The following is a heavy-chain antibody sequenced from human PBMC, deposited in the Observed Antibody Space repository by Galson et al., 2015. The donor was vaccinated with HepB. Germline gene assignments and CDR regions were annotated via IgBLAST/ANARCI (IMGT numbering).Heavy chain of an antibody. CDR3: ARASVGGGRGYYYGMDV. CDR1: GGTFSSYV. Sequence: SVKVSCKASGGTFSSYVISWVRQAPGQGLEWMGGIIPIFGTANYAQKFQGRVTITADESTSTAYMELSSLRSEDTAVYYCARASVGGGRGYYYGMDVWGQGTTVTVSS. J-gene: IGHJ6*02. V-gene: IGHV1-69*13. D-gene: IGHD1-26*01. CDR2: IIPIFGTA.